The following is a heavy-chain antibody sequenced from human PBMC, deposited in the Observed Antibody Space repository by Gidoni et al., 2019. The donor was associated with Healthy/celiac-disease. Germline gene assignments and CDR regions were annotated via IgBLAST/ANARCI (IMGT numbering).Heavy chain of an antibody. CDR2: IGSSGSTI. J-gene: IGHJ6*02. V-gene: IGHV3-11*01. CDR3: ARAIAARQDYYYGMDV. CDR1: GFTFSDSY. Sequence: QVQLVESGGGLVKPGWSLRLSCAASGFTFSDSYMSWSRQAPGKGLEWVSYIGSSGSTIYYADSVKGRFTISRDNAKNSLYLQMNSLRAEDTAVYYCARAIAARQDYYYGMDVWGQGTTVTVSS. D-gene: IGHD6-6*01.